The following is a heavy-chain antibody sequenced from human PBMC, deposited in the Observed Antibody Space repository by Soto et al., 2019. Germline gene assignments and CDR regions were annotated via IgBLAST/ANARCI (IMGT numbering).Heavy chain of an antibody. CDR3: AREGYCSSTSCSYFDY. J-gene: IGHJ4*02. D-gene: IGHD2-2*01. Sequence: SVKVSCKASGGTFSSYTISLVRQAPGQGLEWMGRIIPILGIANYAQKFQGRVTITADKSTSTAYMELSSLRSEDTAVYYCAREGYCSSTSCSYFDYWGQGTLVTVSS. CDR1: GGTFSSYT. V-gene: IGHV1-69*04. CDR2: IIPILGIA.